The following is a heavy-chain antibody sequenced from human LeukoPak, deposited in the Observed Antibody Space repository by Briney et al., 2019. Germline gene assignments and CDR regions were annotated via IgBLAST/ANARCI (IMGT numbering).Heavy chain of an antibody. Sequence: SETLSLTCTVSGGSISSYYWSWIRQPPGKGLEWIGEINHSGSTNYNPSLKSRVTISVDTSKNQFSLKLSSVTATDTAVYYCARDRTGGWGQGTLVTVSS. V-gene: IGHV4-34*01. J-gene: IGHJ4*02. D-gene: IGHD1-26*01. CDR3: ARDRTGG. CDR1: GGSISSYY. CDR2: INHSGST.